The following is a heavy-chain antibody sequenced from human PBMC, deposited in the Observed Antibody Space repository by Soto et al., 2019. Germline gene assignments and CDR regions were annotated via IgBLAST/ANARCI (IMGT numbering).Heavy chain of an antibody. CDR2: IHHSGST. CDR3: AGGTDYRWVL. J-gene: IGHJ6*02. D-gene: IGHD4-4*01. Sequence: WWSWFRQPPGKGLEWIGEIHHSGSTNYNPSLRSRVTMSVDTSKNQFSLKLNSLTAADAAVYYCAGGTDYRWVLWGQGTTVTVSS. V-gene: IGHV4-4*02. CDR1: W.